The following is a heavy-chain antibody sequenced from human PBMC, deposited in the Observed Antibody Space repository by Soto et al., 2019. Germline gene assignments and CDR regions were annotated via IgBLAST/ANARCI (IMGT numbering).Heavy chain of an antibody. CDR2: ISYDGSNK. CDR3: VKDGAPHSSDVSDX. V-gene: IGHV3-30*18. CDR1: GFTFSSCG. Sequence: GGSVRLSCAASGFTFSSCGMHWVRQAPGKGLEWVSVISYDGSNKYYAYSVKGRFTISRDNSKKTLYLQMNSLRAEDTAVYYCVKDGAPHSSDVSDXWGQVTLVTVSX. D-gene: IGHD6-19*01. J-gene: IGHJ4*02.